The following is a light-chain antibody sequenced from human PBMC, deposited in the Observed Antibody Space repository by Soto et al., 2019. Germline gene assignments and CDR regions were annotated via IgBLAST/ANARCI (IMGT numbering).Light chain of an antibody. CDR1: SNDVGAYNY. CDR3: SSYTVINTAV. V-gene: IGLV2-14*01. CDR2: EVD. J-gene: IGLJ3*02. Sequence: QSVLTQPASVSWSPGQSISISCTGSSNDVGAYNYVAWYQQKPGKAPKLLIYEVDNRPSGISHRFSGSKSGNTASLTISGLQTEDEADYYCSSYTVINTAVFGGGTKVTAL.